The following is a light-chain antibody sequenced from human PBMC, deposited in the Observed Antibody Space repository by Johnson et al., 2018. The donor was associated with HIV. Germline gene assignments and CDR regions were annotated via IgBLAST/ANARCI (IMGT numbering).Light chain of an antibody. CDR1: SSNIANIY. CDR3: GTWDSSLSAYV. V-gene: IGLV1-51*01. CDR2: DNN. J-gene: IGLJ1*01. Sequence: QSVLTQPPSVSAAPGQKVTISCSGSSSNIANIYVSWYQQLPGTAPKLLIYDNNNRPSGIPDRFSGSKSGTSATLGITGLQTGDEADYYFGTWDSSLSAYVFGTGTKVTVL.